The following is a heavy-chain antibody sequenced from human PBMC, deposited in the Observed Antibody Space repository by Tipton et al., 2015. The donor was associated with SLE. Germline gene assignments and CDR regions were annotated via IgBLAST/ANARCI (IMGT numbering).Heavy chain of an antibody. CDR1: GGSISSHY. D-gene: IGHD2-2*01. J-gene: IGHJ4*02. Sequence: SLACTVSGGSISSHYWSWIRQPPGKGLEWIGSIYYSGSTYYNPSLKSRVTISVDTSKNQFSLKLSSVTAADTAVYYCARGDCSSTSCLDYWGQGTLVTVSS. CDR2: IYYSGST. CDR3: ARGDCSSTSCLDY. V-gene: IGHV4-59*11.